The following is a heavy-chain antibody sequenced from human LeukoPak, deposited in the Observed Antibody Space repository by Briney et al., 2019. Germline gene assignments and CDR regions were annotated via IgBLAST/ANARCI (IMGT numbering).Heavy chain of an antibody. CDR1: GYTFTGYY. V-gene: IGHV1-2*04. Sequence: ASVKVSCKASGYTFTGYYMHWVRQAPGQGLEWMGWINPNSGGTNYAQKFQGWVTMTRDTSISTAYMELSRLRSDDTAVYYCARAQYYDSSGYYYALYFDYWGQGTLVTVSS. J-gene: IGHJ4*02. CDR2: INPNSGGT. CDR3: ARAQYYDSSGYYYALYFDY. D-gene: IGHD3-22*01.